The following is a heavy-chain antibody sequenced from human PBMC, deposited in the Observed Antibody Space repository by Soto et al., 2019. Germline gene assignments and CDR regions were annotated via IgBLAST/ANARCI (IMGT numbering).Heavy chain of an antibody. CDR2: ISGSGGYI. V-gene: IGHV3-21*01. CDR3: ARDRQSTPWYAADY. J-gene: IGHJ4*02. D-gene: IGHD6-13*01. CDR1: GFTFSSYS. Sequence: PGGSLRLSCEGSGFTFSSYSMNWVRQAPGKGLEWVSSISGSGGYIYYADSVKGRFTISRDNAKNSLYLQMTSLQDEDTALYYCARDRQSTPWYAADYWGQGSLVTVSS.